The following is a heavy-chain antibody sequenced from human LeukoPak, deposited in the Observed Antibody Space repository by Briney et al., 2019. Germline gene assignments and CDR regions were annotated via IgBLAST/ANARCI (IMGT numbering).Heavy chain of an antibody. Sequence: ASVKVSCKASGYTFTSYGISWVRQAPGQGLEWMGWISAYNGNTNYAQKLQGRVTMTTDTSTSTAYMELRSLRSDDTAVYYCARDLRSFIVGATLGFDYWGQGTLVAVSS. CDR2: ISAYNGNT. CDR1: GYTFTSYG. CDR3: ARDLRSFIVGATLGFDY. D-gene: IGHD1-26*01. V-gene: IGHV1-18*01. J-gene: IGHJ4*02.